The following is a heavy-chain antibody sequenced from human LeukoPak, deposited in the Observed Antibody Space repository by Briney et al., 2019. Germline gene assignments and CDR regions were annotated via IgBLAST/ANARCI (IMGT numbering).Heavy chain of an antibody. CDR2: MNPNSGNT. V-gene: IGHV1-8*01. D-gene: IGHD3-10*01. CDR1: GYTFTSYD. J-gene: IGHJ4*02. CDR3: ARDQGYYGSGSYYFDY. Sequence: GASVNVSCKASGYTFTSYDINWVRQATGQGLEWMGWMNPNSGNTGYAHKFQGRVTMTTDTSTSTAYMELRSLRSDDTAVYYCARDQGYYGSGSYYFDYWGQGTLVTVSS.